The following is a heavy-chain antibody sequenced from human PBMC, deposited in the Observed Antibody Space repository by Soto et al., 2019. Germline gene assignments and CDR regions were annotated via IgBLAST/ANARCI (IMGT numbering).Heavy chain of an antibody. CDR3: ARLLAARRRWALDY. J-gene: IGHJ4*02. D-gene: IGHD6-6*01. CDR1: GGSISSGDYY. V-gene: IGHV4-30-4*01. Sequence: SETLSLTCTVSGGSISSGDYYWSWIRQPPGKGLEWIGYIYYSGSTYYNPSLKSRVTISVDTSKNQFSLKLSSVTAADTAVYYCARLLAARRRWALDYWGQGTLVTVSS. CDR2: IYYSGST.